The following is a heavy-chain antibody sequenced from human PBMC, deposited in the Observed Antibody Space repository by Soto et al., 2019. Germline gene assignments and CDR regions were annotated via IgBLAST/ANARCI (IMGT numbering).Heavy chain of an antibody. CDR3: ARANIHYACGVYYSPLDY. V-gene: IGHV4-59*01. Sequence: SETLSLTCTVSGGSISYYYWTWIRQPPGKGLEWIGYIYDSGSTNYNSSLKTRVTISIDMSKNQFSLKLNSVTAADTAVYYCARANIHYACGVYYSPLDYSGQRALVPVSS. CDR2: IYDSGST. D-gene: IGHD3-22*01. CDR1: GGSISYYY. J-gene: IGHJ4*02.